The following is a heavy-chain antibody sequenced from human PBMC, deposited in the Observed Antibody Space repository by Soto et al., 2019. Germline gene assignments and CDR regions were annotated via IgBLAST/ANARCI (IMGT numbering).Heavy chain of an antibody. J-gene: IGHJ4*02. V-gene: IGHV3-21*01. CDR2: ISSSSSYI. CDR3: ARDLTTGTRYFDY. D-gene: IGHD6-13*01. Sequence: EVQLVESGGGLVKPGGSLRRSCAASGFTFSSYSMNWVRQAPGKGLEWVSSISSSSSYIYYADSVKGRFTISRDNAKNSMYLQMNSLRAEDTAVYYCARDLTTGTRYFDYWGQGTLVTVSS. CDR1: GFTFSSYS.